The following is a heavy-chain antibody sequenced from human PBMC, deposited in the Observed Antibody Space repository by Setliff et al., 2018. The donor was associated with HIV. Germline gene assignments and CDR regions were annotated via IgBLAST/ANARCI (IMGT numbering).Heavy chain of an antibody. Sequence: SETLSLTCTVSGGSIIINDYYWGWIRQSPGKGLEWIGSIVYSGTTYYNVSLESRVTISADTSKNQFSLKLSSVTAADTAVYYCVRSGYSGHFDVWGQGTVVTVSS. CDR2: IVYSGTT. CDR3: VRSGYSGHFDV. D-gene: IGHD5-12*01. V-gene: IGHV4-39*01. CDR1: GGSIIINDYY. J-gene: IGHJ3*01.